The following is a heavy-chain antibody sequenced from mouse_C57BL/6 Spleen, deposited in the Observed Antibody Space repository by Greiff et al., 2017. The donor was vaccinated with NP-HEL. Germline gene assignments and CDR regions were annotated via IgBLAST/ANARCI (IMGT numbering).Heavy chain of an antibody. Sequence: DVKLVESGGGLVKPGGSLKLSCAASGFTFSDYGMHWVRQAPEKGLEWVAYISSGSSTIYYADTVKGRFTISRDNAKNTLFLQMTSLRSEDTAMYYCARQDDYSYAMDYWGQGTSVTVSS. CDR2: ISSGSSTI. CDR3: ARQDDYSYAMDY. D-gene: IGHD2-4*01. CDR1: GFTFSDYG. J-gene: IGHJ4*01. V-gene: IGHV5-17*01.